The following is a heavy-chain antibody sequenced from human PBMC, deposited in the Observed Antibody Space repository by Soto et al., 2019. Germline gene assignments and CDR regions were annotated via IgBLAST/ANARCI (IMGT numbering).Heavy chain of an antibody. D-gene: IGHD6-13*01. J-gene: IGHJ5*02. CDR3: ARATRYSSSWSTPSAWFDP. V-gene: IGHV1-18*04. Sequence: GASVKVSCKASGYTFTSYGISWVRQAPGQGLEWMGWISAYNGNTNYAQKLQGRVTMTTDTSTSTAYMELRSLRSDDTAVYYCARATRYSSSWSTPSAWFDPWGQGTLVTVSS. CDR2: ISAYNGNT. CDR1: GYTFTSYG.